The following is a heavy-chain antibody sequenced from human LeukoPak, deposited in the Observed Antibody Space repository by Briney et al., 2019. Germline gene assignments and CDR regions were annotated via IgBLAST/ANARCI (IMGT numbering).Heavy chain of an antibody. CDR3: ARAFSYYYHSSGYYAPTYFQH. CDR2: IYHSGST. V-gene: IGHV4-4*02. J-gene: IGHJ1*01. D-gene: IGHD3-22*01. Sequence: PSGTLSLTCAVSGGSISSSNWWSWVRQPPGKGLEWIGEIYHSGSTNYNPSLKSRVTISVDKSKNQFSLKLSSVTAADTAVYYCARAFSYYYHSSGYYAPTYFQHWGQGTLVTVSS. CDR1: GGSISSSNW.